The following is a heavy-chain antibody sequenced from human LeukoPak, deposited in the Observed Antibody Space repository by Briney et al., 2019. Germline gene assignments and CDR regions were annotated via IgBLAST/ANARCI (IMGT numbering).Heavy chain of an antibody. Sequence: SETLSLTCSVSGASITNYYWNCIRQPPGKGPEWIGYIYYSGTTHYNPSLKSRITVSIDTSKNQFSLKLSSVTAADTAVYYCARQGIRGQWLVHFDYWGQGTLVTVSS. CDR2: IYYSGTT. CDR3: ARQGIRGQWLVHFDY. D-gene: IGHD6-19*01. V-gene: IGHV4-59*08. J-gene: IGHJ4*02. CDR1: GASITNYY.